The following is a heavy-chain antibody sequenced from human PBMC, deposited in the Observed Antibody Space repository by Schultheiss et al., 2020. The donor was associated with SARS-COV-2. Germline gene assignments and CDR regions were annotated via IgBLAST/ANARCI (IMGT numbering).Heavy chain of an antibody. CDR1: GGTFSSYA. CDR3: ARGYGSRPGDY. Sequence: SVKVSCKASGGTFSSYAISWVRQAPGQGLEWMGGIIPILGIANYAQKFQGRVTITADKSTSTAYMELSSLRSEDTAVYYCARGYGSRPGDYWGQGTLVTVSS. CDR2: IIPILGIA. D-gene: IGHD3-10*01. V-gene: IGHV1-69*10. J-gene: IGHJ4*02.